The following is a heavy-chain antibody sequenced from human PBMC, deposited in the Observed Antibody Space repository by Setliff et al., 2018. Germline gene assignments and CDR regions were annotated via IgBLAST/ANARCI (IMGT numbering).Heavy chain of an antibody. V-gene: IGHV3-33*08. J-gene: IGHJ5*02. Sequence: PGGSLRLSCAASGFTFSSYRMHWVRQAPGKGLEWVAVIWDDGGNKYHADSVKGRFTISRDNSKNTLYLQMNSLRPEDTALGRVYRYGDSTLERRIVVGGPTRVDPPNPLQPLPWG. D-gene: IGHD2-2*01. CDR2: IWDDGGNK. CDR1: GFTFSSYR. CDR3: YRYGDSTLERRIVVGGPTRVDPPNPLQPLP.